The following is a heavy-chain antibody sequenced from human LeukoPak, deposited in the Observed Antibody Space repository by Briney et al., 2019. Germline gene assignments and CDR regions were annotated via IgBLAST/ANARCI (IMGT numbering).Heavy chain of an antibody. V-gene: IGHV3-21*01. CDR3: ARDSAVAYFDY. CDR1: GFTFSSYS. Sequence: GGSLRLSCAASGFTFSSYSMNWVRQAPGKGLEWVSSISSSRSYIYYADSVKGRCTISRDNAKNSLYLQMNSLRAEDTAVYYCARDSAVAYFDYWGQGTLVTVSS. J-gene: IGHJ4*02. CDR2: ISSSRSYI. D-gene: IGHD6-19*01.